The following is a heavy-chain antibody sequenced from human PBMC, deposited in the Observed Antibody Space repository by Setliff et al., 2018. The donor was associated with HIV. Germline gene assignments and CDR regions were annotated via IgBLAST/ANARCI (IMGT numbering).Heavy chain of an antibody. D-gene: IGHD2-15*01. CDR1: GDFISSGNFH. J-gene: IGHJ5*02. V-gene: IGHV4-61*02. Sequence: PSETLSLTCTVSGDFISSGNFHWNWIRQPAGKGPEWIGLIYTRGSASYNPSLMSRVTMSLNTSKNQFSLKMTSVTAADPAMYYCARLYCSDGTCSSRSAIRWFDPWGRGTLVTVSS. CDR2: IYTRGSA. CDR3: ARLYCSDGTCSSRSAIRWFDP.